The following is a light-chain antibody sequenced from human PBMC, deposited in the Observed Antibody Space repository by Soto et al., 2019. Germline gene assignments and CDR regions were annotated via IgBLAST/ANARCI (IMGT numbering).Light chain of an antibody. J-gene: IGLJ1*01. CDR3: QSTDSSGSYYV. Sequence: SYELTQAPSVSVSPGQTARITCSGDALPKKYANWYQQKPGQAPVVIIYKDTERPSWIPERFSGYHSGTIVTLTISGVQEEDEADYYCQSTDSSGSYYVFGSGTKLTVL. V-gene: IGLV3-25*02. CDR2: KDT. CDR1: ALPKKY.